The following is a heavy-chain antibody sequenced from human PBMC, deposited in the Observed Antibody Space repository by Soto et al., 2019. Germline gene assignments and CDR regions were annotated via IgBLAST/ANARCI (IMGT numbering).Heavy chain of an antibody. Sequence: PGGSLRLSCAASGFTFSNYGIHWVRQAPGKGMEWVAVVGNDGKTKFYADSVKGRFTISRENSKNTLYLQMDSLRDDDTAIYYCAKEFREVSGHWFLDLWGRGTTVTVSP. J-gene: IGHJ2*01. V-gene: IGHV3-30*18. CDR3: AKEFREVSGHWFLDL. CDR1: GFTFSNYG. CDR2: VGNDGKTK.